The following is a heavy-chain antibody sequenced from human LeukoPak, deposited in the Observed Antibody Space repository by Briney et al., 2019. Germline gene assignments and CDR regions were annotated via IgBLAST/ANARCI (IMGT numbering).Heavy chain of an antibody. CDR2: ISSSGSTI. CDR1: GFTFSSYE. D-gene: IGHD2-15*01. CDR3: ARDRWDIVVPEYFQH. J-gene: IGHJ1*01. Sequence: GGSLRLSCAASGFTFSSYEMNWVRQAPGKGLEWVSYISSSGSTIYYAGSVKGRFTISRDNAKNSLYLQMNSLRAEDTAVYYCARDRWDIVVPEYFQHWGQGTLVTVSS. V-gene: IGHV3-48*03.